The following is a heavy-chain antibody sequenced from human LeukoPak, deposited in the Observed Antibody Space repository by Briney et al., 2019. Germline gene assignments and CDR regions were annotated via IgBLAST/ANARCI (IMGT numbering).Heavy chain of an antibody. V-gene: IGHV3-11*04. Sequence: PGGSLRLSCAAAGFTFSDYYMSWIRQAPGKGLEWVSYISSSGSTIYYADSVKGRFTISRDNAKNSLYLQMNSLRAEDTAVYYCARDHYYDFWSGYDYWGQGTLVTVSS. CDR1: GFTFSDYY. D-gene: IGHD3-3*01. CDR2: ISSSGSTI. J-gene: IGHJ4*02. CDR3: ARDHYYDFWSGYDY.